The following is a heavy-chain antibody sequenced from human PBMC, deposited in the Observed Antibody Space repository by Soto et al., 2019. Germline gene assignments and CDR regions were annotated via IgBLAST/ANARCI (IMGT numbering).Heavy chain of an antibody. CDR1: GGSISSGGYS. Sequence: QLQLQESGSGLVKPSQTLSLTCAVSGGSISSGGYSWSWIRQPPGKGLEWIGYIYPSGSTYYNTSLKSRVTISVDRSKNQFSLKLSSVTAADPAVYYCDREVSWSGYLDYCVQGTMVTVSS. J-gene: IGHJ4*02. CDR2: IYPSGST. V-gene: IGHV4-30-2*01. D-gene: IGHD3-3*01. CDR3: DREVSWSGYLDY.